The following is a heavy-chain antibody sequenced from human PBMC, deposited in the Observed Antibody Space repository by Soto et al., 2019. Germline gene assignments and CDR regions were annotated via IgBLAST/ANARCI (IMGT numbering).Heavy chain of an antibody. Sequence: QVQLVESGGGVVQPGRSLRLSCAASGFTFSSYAMHWVRQAPGKGLEWVAVISYDGSNKYYADSVKGRFTISRDNSKNTLYLQMNSLRAGDTAVCYCARDPMGRYYGSGSYYFDYWGQGTLVTVSS. D-gene: IGHD3-10*01. J-gene: IGHJ4*02. CDR3: ARDPMGRYYGSGSYYFDY. V-gene: IGHV3-30-3*01. CDR1: GFTFSSYA. CDR2: ISYDGSNK.